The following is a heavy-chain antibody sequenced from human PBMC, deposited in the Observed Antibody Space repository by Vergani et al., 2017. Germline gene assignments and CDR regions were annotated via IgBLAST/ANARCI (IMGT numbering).Heavy chain of an antibody. D-gene: IGHD3-9*01. Sequence: QLHLQESGPGLVKPSETLSLTCTVSGGTITSSSYYWGWIRQPPGKGLEWIGNIYHSGGAYYNPSIKGRVTISVDTSKNQFSLEVTSVTAADTAIYFCARTESFILRYFHWALWVQGTLVTVSS. CDR3: ARTESFILRYFHWAL. J-gene: IGHJ4*02. V-gene: IGHV4-39*01. CDR1: GGTITSSSYY. CDR2: IYHSGGA.